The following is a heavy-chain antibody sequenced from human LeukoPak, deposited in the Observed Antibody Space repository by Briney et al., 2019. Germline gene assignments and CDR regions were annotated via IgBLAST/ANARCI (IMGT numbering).Heavy chain of an antibody. V-gene: IGHV3-21*01. Sequence: GGSLRLSCVASGFTFSSYNMNWVRQAPGKGLEWVSSISSSSSYIYYADSVKGRFTISRDNAKNSLYLQMNSLGAEDTAVYYCARDTHGYSSGWLPFDYWGQGTLVTVSS. CDR3: ARDTHGYSSGWLPFDY. J-gene: IGHJ4*02. CDR2: ISSSSSYI. CDR1: GFTFSSYN. D-gene: IGHD6-19*01.